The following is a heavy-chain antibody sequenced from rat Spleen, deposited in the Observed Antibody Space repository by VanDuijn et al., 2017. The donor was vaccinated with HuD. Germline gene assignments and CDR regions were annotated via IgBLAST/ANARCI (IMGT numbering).Heavy chain of an antibody. V-gene: IGHV5-20*01. CDR2: ISYDGGST. CDR3: TTHEGGGPPVAY. Sequence: EVQLVESGGGLVQPGRSMKLSCAASGFTFSDYGMAWVLQAPTKGLEWVASISYDGGSTYYRDSVKGRFPISRDNAKSTLYLQMDSLRSEDTATYYWTTHEGGGPPVAYWGQGTLVTVSS. D-gene: IGHD1-11*01. J-gene: IGHJ3*01. CDR1: GFTFSDYG.